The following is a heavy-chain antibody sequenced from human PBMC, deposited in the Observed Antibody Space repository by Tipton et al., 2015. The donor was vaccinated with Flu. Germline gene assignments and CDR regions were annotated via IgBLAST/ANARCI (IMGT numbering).Heavy chain of an antibody. Sequence: SCAVYGGSFSGYYWSWIRQPPGKGLEWIGEINHSGSTNYNPSLKSRVTISVDTSKNQFSLKLSSVTAADTAVYYCARTKSASGCDYWGQGTLVTVSS. CDR2: INHSGST. CDR1: GGSFSGYY. J-gene: IGHJ4*02. CDR3: ARTKSASGCDY. D-gene: IGHD6-19*01. V-gene: IGHV4-34*01.